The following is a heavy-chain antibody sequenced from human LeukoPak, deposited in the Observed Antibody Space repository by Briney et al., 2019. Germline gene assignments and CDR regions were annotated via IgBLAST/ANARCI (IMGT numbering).Heavy chain of an antibody. CDR2: ISWDSGSQ. D-gene: IGHD3-9*01. CDR1: GFSLEDYA. J-gene: IGHJ3*01. V-gene: IGHV3-9*01. Sequence: GRSLRLSCVGSGFSLEDYAMHWVRQVPEKGLEWVSSISWDSGSQAYTDSVKGRFTISRDNDKNSLYLQMNSLRLEDTAFYYCIKDMGFDLLKDAFHVWGQGTLVTVSS. CDR3: IKDMGFDLLKDAFHV.